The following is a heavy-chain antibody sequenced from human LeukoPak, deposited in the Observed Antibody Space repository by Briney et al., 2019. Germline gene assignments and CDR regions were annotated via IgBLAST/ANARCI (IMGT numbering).Heavy chain of an antibody. CDR1: GFXVSSCS. CDR3: ARAFGLTDY. J-gene: IGHJ4*02. D-gene: IGHD3/OR15-3a*01. V-gene: IGHV3-48*02. CDR2: ISSSSSNI. Sequence: GGALRLSCAASGFXVSSCSMNWVRQAAGRGLEGVSHISSSSSNIYYADSLKGQLNISRDNAKNSLYLQMNSLRDEDTAVYYCARAFGLTDYWGQGTLVTVSS.